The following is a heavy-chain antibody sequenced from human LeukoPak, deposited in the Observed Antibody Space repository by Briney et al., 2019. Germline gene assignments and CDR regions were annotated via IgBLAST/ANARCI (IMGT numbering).Heavy chain of an antibody. V-gene: IGHV1-18*01. Sequence: ASVKVSCKASGYTFTSYGISWVRQAPGQGLEWMGWISAYNGNTNYAQKLQGRVTMTTDTSTSTAYMELRSLRSEDTAVYYCARGGIAVAVPTPFDYWGQGTLVTVSS. D-gene: IGHD6-19*01. CDR1: GYTFTSYG. CDR2: ISAYNGNT. CDR3: ARGGIAVAVPTPFDY. J-gene: IGHJ4*02.